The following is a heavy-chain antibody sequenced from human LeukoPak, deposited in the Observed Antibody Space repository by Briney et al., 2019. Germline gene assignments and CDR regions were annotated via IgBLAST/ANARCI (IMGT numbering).Heavy chain of an antibody. D-gene: IGHD3-3*01. Sequence: GSLRLSCAASGFTFSSYSMNWVRQAPGKGLDWVSSISSSSSYIYYADSVKGRFTISRDNAKNSLYLQMNSLRAEDTAVYYCARVGIFGVVTLFDYWGQGTLVTVSS. CDR1: GFTFSSYS. V-gene: IGHV3-21*01. CDR2: ISSSSSYI. CDR3: ARVGIFGVVTLFDY. J-gene: IGHJ4*02.